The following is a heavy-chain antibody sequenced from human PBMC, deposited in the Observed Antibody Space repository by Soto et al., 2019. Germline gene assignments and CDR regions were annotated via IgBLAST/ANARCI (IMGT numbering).Heavy chain of an antibody. J-gene: IGHJ4*02. Sequence: GGSLRLSCAASGFTFSSYAMSWVRQAPGKGLEWVSAISGSGGSTYYADSGKGRFTISRDNSKNTLYLQMNSLRAEDTAVYYCANNQGAAVALFRGYYFDYWGQGTLVTVSS. D-gene: IGHD6-19*01. CDR1: GFTFSSYA. CDR2: ISGSGGST. CDR3: ANNQGAAVALFRGYYFDY. V-gene: IGHV3-23*01.